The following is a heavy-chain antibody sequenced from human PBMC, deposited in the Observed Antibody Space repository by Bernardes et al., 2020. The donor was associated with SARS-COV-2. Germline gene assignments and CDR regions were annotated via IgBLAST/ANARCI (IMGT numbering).Heavy chain of an antibody. D-gene: IGHD6-19*01. Sequence: GGSLRLSCTASGFNFNNYGIYWVRQAPGRGLEWVAVISYEGSKKFYADSLKGRFTVSRDNFKNTVYLEMNSLTTEDTAVYYCAKGRAFFWLGQGLVPLDYWGQGTVVTVSS. CDR2: ISYEGSKK. CDR3: AKGRAFFWLGQGLVPLDY. V-gene: IGHV3-30*18. CDR1: GFNFNNYG. J-gene: IGHJ4*02.